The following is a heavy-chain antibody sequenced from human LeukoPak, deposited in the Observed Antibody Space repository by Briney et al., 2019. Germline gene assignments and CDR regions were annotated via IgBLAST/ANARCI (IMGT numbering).Heavy chain of an antibody. CDR3: ARTTYYYGSGSLHAFDI. CDR1: GGSISSYY. Sequence: ASETLSLTCTVSGGSISSYYWSWIRQPPGKGLEWIGSIYYSGSTYYNPSLKSRVTISVDTSKNQFSLKLSSVTAADTAVYYCARTTYYYGSGSLHAFDIWGQGTMVTVSS. J-gene: IGHJ3*02. D-gene: IGHD3-10*01. V-gene: IGHV4-59*12. CDR2: IYYSGST.